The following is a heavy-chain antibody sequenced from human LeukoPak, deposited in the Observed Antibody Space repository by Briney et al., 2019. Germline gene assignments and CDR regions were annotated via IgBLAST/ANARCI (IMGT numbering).Heavy chain of an antibody. D-gene: IGHD3-22*01. Sequence: GGSLRLSCAASGFTFSSYAMSWVRQAPGKGLEWVSAISGSGGSTYYADSVKGRFTISRDNSKNTLYLQMNSLRAEDTAVYYCARDLDYYDSSGYYLGYWGQGTLVTVSS. V-gene: IGHV3-23*01. CDR2: ISGSGGST. CDR3: ARDLDYYDSSGYYLGY. J-gene: IGHJ4*02. CDR1: GFTFSSYA.